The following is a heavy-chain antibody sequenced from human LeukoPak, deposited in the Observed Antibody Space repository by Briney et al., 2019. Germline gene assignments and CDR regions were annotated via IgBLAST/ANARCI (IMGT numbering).Heavy chain of an antibody. Sequence: GGSLRLSCAASGLTFSSYAMSWVRQAPGKGLEWVSAISGSGGSTYYADSVKGRFTISRDNSKNTLYLQMNSLRAEDTAVYYCATGGSYGRTSAFDIWGQGTMVTVSS. CDR3: ATGGSYGRTSAFDI. CDR1: GLTFSSYA. J-gene: IGHJ3*02. CDR2: ISGSGGST. D-gene: IGHD1-26*01. V-gene: IGHV3-23*01.